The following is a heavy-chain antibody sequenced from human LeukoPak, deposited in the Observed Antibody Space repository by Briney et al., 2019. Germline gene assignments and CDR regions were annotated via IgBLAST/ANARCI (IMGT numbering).Heavy chain of an antibody. V-gene: IGHV3-64D*06. D-gene: IGHD6-6*01. CDR3: VKDRSIAAPNNDFFDS. J-gene: IGHJ4*02. CDR2: ISSNGATT. CDR1: GFTFNRFY. Sequence: GSLRLSFSASGFTFNRFYLHWVRQAPGKGLEFVSHISSNGATTYYADSVKGRFTISRDNSKNTSYLQMSSLRADETAVYYCVKDRSIAAPNNDFFDSWGQGALVTVSS.